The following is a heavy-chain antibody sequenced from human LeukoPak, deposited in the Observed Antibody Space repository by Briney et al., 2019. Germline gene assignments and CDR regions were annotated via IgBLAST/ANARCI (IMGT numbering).Heavy chain of an antibody. V-gene: IGHV3-7*03. CDR1: GFNFSDYW. J-gene: IGHJ4*02. Sequence: GGSLRLSCVVSGFNFSDYWMNWVRQAPGKGLEWVANIKEDGSEKYYVDSVKGRFTISRDNAKNSVYLQMNSLRAEDTAVYYCARSTEDYYDSSGYHYWGQGTLVTVSS. CDR2: IKEDGSEK. CDR3: ARSTEDYYDSSGYHY. D-gene: IGHD3-22*01.